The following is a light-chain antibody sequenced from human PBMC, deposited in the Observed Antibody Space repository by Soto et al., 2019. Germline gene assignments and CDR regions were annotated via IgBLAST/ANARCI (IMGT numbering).Light chain of an antibody. V-gene: IGKV3-15*01. CDR3: QQYNDWPPYT. CDR2: GAS. J-gene: IGKJ2*01. CDR1: QTISTN. Sequence: EVVMTQSPATLSVSPGERATLSCRASQTISTNLAWYQQKPGQAPRLLIYGASTRATDIPARFSGSGSGTEFTLTISSLQSEDVAVYYCQQYNDWPPYTFGQVTKLQIK.